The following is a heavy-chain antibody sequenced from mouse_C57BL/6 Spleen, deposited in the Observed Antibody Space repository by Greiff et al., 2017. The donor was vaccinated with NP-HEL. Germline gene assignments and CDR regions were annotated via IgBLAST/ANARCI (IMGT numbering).Heavy chain of an antibody. J-gene: IGHJ4*01. V-gene: IGHV5-4*01. CDR1: GFTFSSYA. CDR2: ISDGGSYT. CDR3: AREDYYGSLYAMDY. D-gene: IGHD1-1*01. Sequence: EVHLVESGGGLVKPGGSLKLSCAASGFTFSSYAMSWVRQTPEKRLEWVATISDGGSYTYYPDNVKGRFTLSRDNAKNNLYLQMSHLKSEDTAMYYCAREDYYGSLYAMDYWGQGTSVTVSS.